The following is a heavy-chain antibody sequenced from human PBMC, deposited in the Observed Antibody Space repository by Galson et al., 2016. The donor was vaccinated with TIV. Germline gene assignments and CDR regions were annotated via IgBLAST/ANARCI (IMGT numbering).Heavy chain of an antibody. CDR2: ISGSGGNS. Sequence: SLRLSCAASGFIFSDYAMNWARQTPGKGLEWISYISGSGGNSFYAESVKGRFTVSRDSLDKSVFLQMNSLRDEDTAVYFCAREQNYALDVWGPGTMVTVSS. CDR3: AREQNYALDV. J-gene: IGHJ6*02. CDR1: GFIFSDYA. D-gene: IGHD1-7*01. V-gene: IGHV3-48*02.